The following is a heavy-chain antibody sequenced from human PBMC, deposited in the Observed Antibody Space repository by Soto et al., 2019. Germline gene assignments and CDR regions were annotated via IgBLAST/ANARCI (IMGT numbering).Heavy chain of an antibody. CDR1: GFMFSSYA. D-gene: IGHD5-12*01. CDR2: ISYDGGNT. J-gene: IGHJ6*02. V-gene: IGHV3-30*17. CDR3: ARDPRPSGDDRHMDV. Sequence: QEKLVESGGGVVQPGGSLRLSCEASGFMFSSYALHWVRQAPGKGLEWLAIISYDGGNTYYADSVKGRFTISRDGSRYTVYLEMDSLRPEDTGVYYCARDPRPSGDDRHMDVWGQGTTVTVS.